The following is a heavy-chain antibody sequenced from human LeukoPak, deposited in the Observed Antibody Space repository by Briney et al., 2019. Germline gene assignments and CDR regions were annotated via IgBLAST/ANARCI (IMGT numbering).Heavy chain of an antibody. CDR1: GYSFTSYW. J-gene: IGHJ3*02. D-gene: IGHD3-10*01. CDR2: IYPGDSDT. Sequence: GESLKISCKGSGYSFTSYWIGWVRQMPGKGLEWMGIIYPGDSDTRYSPSFQGQVTISADKSISTAYLQRSSLKASDTAMYYCARLITMVRGAFDAFDIWGQGTMVTVSS. CDR3: ARLITMVRGAFDAFDI. V-gene: IGHV5-51*01.